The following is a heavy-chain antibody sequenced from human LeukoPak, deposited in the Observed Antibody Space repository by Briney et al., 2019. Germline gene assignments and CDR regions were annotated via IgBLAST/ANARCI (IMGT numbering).Heavy chain of an antibody. D-gene: IGHD6-13*01. CDR1: GFTFSSYW. CDR3: AREVHPLGIAAAGTGWFDP. V-gene: IGHV3-74*01. CDR2: INTDGSST. Sequence: GGSLRLSCAASGFTFSSYWMHWVRQAPGKGLVWVSRINTDGSSTGYADSVKGRFTISRDNAKNTLYLQMNSLRAEDTAVYYCAREVHPLGIAAAGTGWFDPWGQGTLVTVSS. J-gene: IGHJ5*02.